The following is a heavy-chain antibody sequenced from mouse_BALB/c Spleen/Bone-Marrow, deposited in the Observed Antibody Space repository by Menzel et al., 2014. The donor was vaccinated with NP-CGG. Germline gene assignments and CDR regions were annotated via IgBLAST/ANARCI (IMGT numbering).Heavy chain of an antibody. CDR2: INPYYGGT. Sequence: EVQLQQSGPELEKPGASVKISCKASGYSFTAYNMNWVKQSNGKSLEWIGSINPYYGGTSYNQKFKGKATLTVDKSSSTACMQLKNLTSEDSAVYYCTRDDSPYWYFDVWGAGTTVTVSS. J-gene: IGHJ1*01. CDR1: GYSFTAYN. V-gene: IGHV1-39*01. CDR3: TRDDSPYWYFDV. D-gene: IGHD2-4*01.